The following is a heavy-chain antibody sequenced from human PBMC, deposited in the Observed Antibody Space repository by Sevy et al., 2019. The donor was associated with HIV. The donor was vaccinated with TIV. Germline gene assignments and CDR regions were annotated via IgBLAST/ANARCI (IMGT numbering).Heavy chain of an antibody. CDR3: AKDGGGYCSGGSCYSSDYYDSSGYGPFDY. CDR1: GFTFSSYE. D-gene: IGHD2-15*01. Sequence: GGSLRLSCAASGFTFSSYEMNWVRQAPGKGLEWVSYISSSGDTIYYSDSVRGRFTISRDNAKNSLSLQMNTLRAEDTAVYYCAKDGGGYCSGGSCYSSDYYDSSGYGPFDYWGQGTLVTVSS. CDR2: ISSSGDTI. J-gene: IGHJ4*02. V-gene: IGHV3-48*03.